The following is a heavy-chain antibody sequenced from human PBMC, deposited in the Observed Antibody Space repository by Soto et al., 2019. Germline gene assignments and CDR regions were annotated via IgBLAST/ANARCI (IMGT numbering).Heavy chain of an antibody. CDR2: ISSTTNYI. CDR1: GIIFTRYS. V-gene: IGHV3-21*06. Sequence: PGGSRRLSCAASGIIFTRYSMNWVRQAPGKGLEWVSSISSTTNYIYYGDSMKGRFTISGDNAKNSLYLEMNSLRAEDTAVYYCARESEDLTSNFDYWGQGTLVTVSS. CDR3: ARESEDLTSNFDY. J-gene: IGHJ4*02.